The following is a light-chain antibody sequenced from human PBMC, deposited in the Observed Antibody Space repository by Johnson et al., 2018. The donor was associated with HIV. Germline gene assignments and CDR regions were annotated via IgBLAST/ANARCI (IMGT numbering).Light chain of an antibody. V-gene: IGLV1-51*02. CDR1: SSNIGNNY. Sequence: QSVLTQPPSVSAAPGQKVTISCSGSSSNIGNNYVSWYQQLPGGAPKLLIYENNMRPSGIPDRLSGSKSGTSATLDITGLQTGDEADYYCGTWASSLSVYVLGHGTKVTV. CDR2: ENN. J-gene: IGLJ1*01. CDR3: GTWASSLSVYV.